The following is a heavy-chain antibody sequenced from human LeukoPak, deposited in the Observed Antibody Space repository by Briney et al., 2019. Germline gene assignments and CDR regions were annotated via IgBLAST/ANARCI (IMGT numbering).Heavy chain of an antibody. CDR1: GYTFTCYG. J-gene: IGHJ4*02. CDR3: AREVPLTTNDY. V-gene: IGHV1-18*01. Sequence: ASVKVSCKASGYTFTCYGISWVRQAPRQGLEWMGWISAYNGNTNYAQKLQGRVTMTTDTSTSTAYMELRSLRSDDTAVYYCAREVPLTTNDYWGQGTLVTVSS. D-gene: IGHD4-11*01. CDR2: ISAYNGNT.